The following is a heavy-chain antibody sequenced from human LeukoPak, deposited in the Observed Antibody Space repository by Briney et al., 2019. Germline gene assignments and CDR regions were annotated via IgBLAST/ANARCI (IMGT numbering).Heavy chain of an antibody. V-gene: IGHV4-59*01. Sequence: PSETLSLTCTVSGGSISSYYWSWIRQPPGKGLEWIGYIYYSGSTNYNPSLKSRVTISVDTSKNQFSLKLSSVTGADTAVYYCARDSPYFDILTGYLRLYYLDVWGKGTTVTVSS. D-gene: IGHD3-9*01. CDR3: ARDSPYFDILTGYLRLYYLDV. CDR2: IYYSGST. J-gene: IGHJ6*03. CDR1: GGSISSYY.